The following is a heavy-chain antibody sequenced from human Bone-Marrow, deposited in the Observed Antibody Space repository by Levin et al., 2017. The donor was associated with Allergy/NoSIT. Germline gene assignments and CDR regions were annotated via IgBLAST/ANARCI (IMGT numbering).Heavy chain of an antibody. J-gene: IGHJ4*02. CDR2: INGEGNVK. CDR3: ARCEDY. CDR1: GFSFRTYW. Sequence: PGGSLRLSCAASGFSFRTYWMSWVRQAPGRGLEWMASINGEGNVKNYADSVKGRFIISRDNAENSLHLQMNSLRAEDTAVYYCARCEDYWGQGTLVTVSS. V-gene: IGHV3-7*01.